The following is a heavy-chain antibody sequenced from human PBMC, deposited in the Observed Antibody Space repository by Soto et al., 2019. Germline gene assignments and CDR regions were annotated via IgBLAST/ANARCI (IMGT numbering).Heavy chain of an antibody. D-gene: IGHD6-13*01. CDR3: ARALSSAAGLYFDF. CDR2: IHTTDGT. Sequence: SETLSLTCPVSGCSISSYYWSWIRQPAGKGMEWIGRIHTTDGTNYNPSLKSRVTMSIDTSNNQFSLKLSSLTAADTAVYYCARALSSAAGLYFDFWGQGTLVTVSS. CDR1: GCSISSYY. J-gene: IGHJ4*02. V-gene: IGHV4-4*07.